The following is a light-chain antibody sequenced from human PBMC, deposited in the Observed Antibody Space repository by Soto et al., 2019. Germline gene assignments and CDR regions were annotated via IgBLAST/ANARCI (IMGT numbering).Light chain of an antibody. CDR1: SFNIGTNL. CDR2: RNN. J-gene: IGLJ1*01. CDR3: AAWDDSLSGYV. Sequence: QAVVTQPPSASGTPGQRVTISCSGSSFNIGTNLVYWYQQLPATAPKVLIYRNNQRPSGVPDRFSGAKSGTSASLAISGLRSEDEADYYCAAWDDSLSGYVFGTGTKLTVL. V-gene: IGLV1-47*01.